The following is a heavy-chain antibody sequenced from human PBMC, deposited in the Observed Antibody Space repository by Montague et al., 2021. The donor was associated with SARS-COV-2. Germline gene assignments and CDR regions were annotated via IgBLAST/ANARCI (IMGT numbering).Heavy chain of an antibody. CDR2: IYSSEST. CDR3: ARESGSYYFDY. Sequence: SETLSLTCIVSGDSIGFYYWNWIRQPPGKGLEWIGSIYSSESTKYNPSLKSRVTISVDTSKNQFSLKLSSVTAADTAVYYCARESGSYYFDYWGQGTLVTVSS. J-gene: IGHJ4*02. D-gene: IGHD1-26*01. V-gene: IGHV4-59*01. CDR1: GDSIGFYY.